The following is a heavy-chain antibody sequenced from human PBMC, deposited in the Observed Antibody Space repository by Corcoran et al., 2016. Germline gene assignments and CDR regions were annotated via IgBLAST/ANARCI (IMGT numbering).Heavy chain of an antibody. CDR1: GFTFSSYS. V-gene: IGHV3-48*04. D-gene: IGHD6-6*01. CDR3: ARGWDGSSPRKYSFDY. Sequence: EVQLVESGGGLVQPGGSRGLSCAASGFTFSSYSINWVRQTPGKGLEWISYISSSSTTIYYADSVKGRFTISRDNAKNSLFLQMNSLRAEDTAVYYCARGWDGSSPRKYSFDYWGQGTLVTVSS. J-gene: IGHJ4*02. CDR2: ISSSSTTI.